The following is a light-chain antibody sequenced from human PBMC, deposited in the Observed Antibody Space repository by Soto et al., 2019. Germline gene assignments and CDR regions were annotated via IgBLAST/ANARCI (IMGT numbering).Light chain of an antibody. CDR3: AAWDDSLNGLV. CDR1: SSNIGSNT. J-gene: IGLJ2*01. V-gene: IGLV1-44*01. CDR2: SNN. Sequence: QSVLTQPPSASGTPGQRVTISCSGSSSNIGSNTVNWYQQLPKTAPKLLIYSNNQRPSGVPDRFSGSKSGTSASLAISWLQSEDEADFYCAAWDDSLNGLVFGGGTKLTVL.